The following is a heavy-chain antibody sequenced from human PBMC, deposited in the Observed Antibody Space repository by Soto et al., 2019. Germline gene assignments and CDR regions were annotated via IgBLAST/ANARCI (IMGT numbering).Heavy chain of an antibody. CDR3: AREIGNYYDSSGYDAFDI. D-gene: IGHD3-22*01. J-gene: IGHJ3*02. CDR1: GFTFSSYW. Sequence: GESLKISCAASGFTFSSYWMSWVRQAPGKGLEWVANIKQDGSEKYYVDSVKGRFTISRDNDKNSLYLQMNSLRAEDTAVYYCAREIGNYYDSSGYDAFDIWGQGTMVTVSS. CDR2: IKQDGSEK. V-gene: IGHV3-7*03.